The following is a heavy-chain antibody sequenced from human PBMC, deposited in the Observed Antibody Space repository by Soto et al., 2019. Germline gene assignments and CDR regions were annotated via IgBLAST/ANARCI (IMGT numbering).Heavy chain of an antibody. J-gene: IGHJ6*02. CDR3: ARRRIVAGDYYYGMDV. CDR1: GGSISSSSYY. D-gene: IGHD5-12*01. Sequence: SETLSLTCTVSGGSISSSSYYWGWIRQPPGKGLEWIGYIHYSGSTYYNPSLKSRVTIFVDTSKNQFSLMLSSVTAADTAVYYCARRRIVAGDYYYGMDVWGQGTTVTVSS. CDR2: IHYSGST. V-gene: IGHV4-39*01.